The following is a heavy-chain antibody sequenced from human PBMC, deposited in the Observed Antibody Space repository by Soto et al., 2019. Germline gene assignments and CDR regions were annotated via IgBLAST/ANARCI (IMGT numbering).Heavy chain of an antibody. V-gene: IGHV3-30*03. CDR2: IRDDGKKT. CDR1: GFTFSHYI. J-gene: IGHJ5*02. D-gene: IGHD5-18*01. CDR3: AREGDSHAFRGFDL. Sequence: GGSLRLSCAASGFTFSHYIYHWVRQAPGKGLQWVAVIRDDGKKTNYATSVRGRFTVSRDMSKSTIFLQMNNLRIDDSAIYSCAREGDSHAFRGFDLWGQETPVTVSS.